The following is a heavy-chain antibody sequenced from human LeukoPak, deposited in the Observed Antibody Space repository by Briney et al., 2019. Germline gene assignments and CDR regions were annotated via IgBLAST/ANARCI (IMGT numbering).Heavy chain of an antibody. V-gene: IGHV4-39*01. CDR3: ARHRRSGGIALNWFDP. D-gene: IGHD6-13*01. Sequence: SETLSLTCTVSGGSISSSSYYWGWIRQPPGKGLEWIGSIYYSGSTYYNPSLKSRVTISVDTSKNQFSLKLSSVTAADTAVYYRARHRRSGGIALNWFDPWGQGTLVTVSS. J-gene: IGHJ5*02. CDR2: IYYSGST. CDR1: GGSISSSSYY.